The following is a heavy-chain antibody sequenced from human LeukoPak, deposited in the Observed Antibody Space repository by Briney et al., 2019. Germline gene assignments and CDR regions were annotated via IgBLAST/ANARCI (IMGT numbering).Heavy chain of an antibody. J-gene: IGHJ4*02. CDR2: IYYSGST. CDR1: GGTISSYY. V-gene: IGHV4-59*01. CDR3: ARDRAHCSGGSCYGGVFDY. Sequence: SGTLSLTCTVSGGTISSYYWSWIRQPPGKGQERIGYIYYSGSTNYNPSLKSRVTISVDTSKNQFSLKLSSVTAADTAVYYCARDRAHCSGGSCYGGVFDYWGQGTLVTVSS. D-gene: IGHD2-15*01.